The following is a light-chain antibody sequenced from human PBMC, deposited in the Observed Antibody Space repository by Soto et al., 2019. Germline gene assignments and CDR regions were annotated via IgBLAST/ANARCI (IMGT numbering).Light chain of an antibody. V-gene: IGKV1-5*01. CDR3: QQFDTYPRT. CDR2: DAS. Sequence: DIQMTQSPSILSASVGDRVTITCRATQTINNWLAWYQQKPGRAPKLLIYDASSLESGVPSRFSGSGSATDFTLNISSLRPDDSAAYYRQQFDTYPRTLGPGTKAEIK. CDR1: QTINNW. J-gene: IGKJ1*01.